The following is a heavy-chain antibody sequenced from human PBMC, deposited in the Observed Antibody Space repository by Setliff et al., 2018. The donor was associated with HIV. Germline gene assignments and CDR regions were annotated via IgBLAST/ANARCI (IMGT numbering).Heavy chain of an antibody. D-gene: IGHD3-3*01. CDR2: INPSGDST. Sequence: GASVKVSCKASGYTFTSYYMHWVRQAPGQGLEWMGIINPSGDSTSYAQKFQGRVTMTRDTSTNTVYMELSSLRSEDTAVYYCARGRRIDDFWSGYFSRYYFEYWGQGTLVTVSS. CDR1: GYTFTSYY. V-gene: IGHV1-46*01. CDR3: ARGRRIDDFWSGYFSRYYFEY. J-gene: IGHJ4*02.